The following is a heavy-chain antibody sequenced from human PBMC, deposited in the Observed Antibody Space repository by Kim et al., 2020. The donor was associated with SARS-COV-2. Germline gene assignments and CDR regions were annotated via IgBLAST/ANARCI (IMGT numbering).Heavy chain of an antibody. V-gene: IGHV3-23*01. CDR1: GFTFSSYA. Sequence: GGSLRLSCAASGFTFSSYAMNWVRQAPGKGLEWVSVIGGSGYYTYYADSVKGRVTISRDNSKNTLFLQMNSLRAEDTAIYYCAKDTGSRSFDYWGLATL. J-gene: IGHJ4*02. CDR3: AKDTGSRSFDY. CDR2: IGGSGYYT. D-gene: IGHD2-15*01.